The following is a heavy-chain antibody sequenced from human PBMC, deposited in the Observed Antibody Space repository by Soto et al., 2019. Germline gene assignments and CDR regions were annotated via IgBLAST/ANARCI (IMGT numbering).Heavy chain of an antibody. CDR1: GFTFSTYF. J-gene: IGHJ4*02. CDR3: ASPSDAVLWNYFDN. V-gene: IGHV3-30-3*01. D-gene: IGHD3-9*01. Sequence: QVQLVESGGGVVQPGRSLRLSCAASGFTFSTYFMHWVRQAPGKGLEWVALITNDGTNKYYADSVKGRFTISRDNSKNTLYLQMNSLKSEDTAVYYFASPSDAVLWNYFDNWGQGTLVTVSS. CDR2: ITNDGTNK.